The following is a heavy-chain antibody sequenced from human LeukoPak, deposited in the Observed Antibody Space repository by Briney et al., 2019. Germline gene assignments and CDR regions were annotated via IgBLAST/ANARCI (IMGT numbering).Heavy chain of an antibody. CDR2: INWNSGSI. V-gene: IGHV3-9*01. D-gene: IGHD2-2*01. Sequence: GRSLRLSCAASGFTFDDYAMHWVRQAPGKGLEGVSGINWNSGSIAYADSVKGRFTISRDNAKNSLYLQMDSLRAEDTALYYRAKAGYCSSPICYSLDYWGQGTLVTVSS. CDR3: AKAGYCSSPICYSLDY. CDR1: GFTFDDYA. J-gene: IGHJ4*02.